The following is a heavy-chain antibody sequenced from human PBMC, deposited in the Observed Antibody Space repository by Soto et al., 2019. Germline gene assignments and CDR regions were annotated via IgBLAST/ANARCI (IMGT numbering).Heavy chain of an antibody. Sequence: SETLSLTCTVSGGSVSSGSYYWSWIRQPPGKGLEWIGYIYYSGSTNYNPSLRSRVTISVDTSKNQFSLKLSSVTAADTAVYYCARDRGIAAGFDYWGHGTLVTVPS. CDR3: ARDRGIAAGFDY. V-gene: IGHV4-61*01. CDR2: IYYSGST. CDR1: GGSVSSGSYY. J-gene: IGHJ4*01. D-gene: IGHD6-13*01.